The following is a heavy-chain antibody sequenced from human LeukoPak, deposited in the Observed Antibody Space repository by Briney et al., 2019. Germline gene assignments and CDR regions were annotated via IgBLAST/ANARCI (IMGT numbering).Heavy chain of an antibody. CDR1: GGSISSGSYY. V-gene: IGHV4-61*02. CDR3: ARDPGGPI. J-gene: IGHJ3*02. Sequence: PSETLSLTCTVSGGSISSGSYYWSWIRQPAGKGLEWIGRIYTSGSTNYNPSLKSRVTISVDTSKNQFSLKLSSVTAADTAVYYRARDPGGPIWGQGTMVTVSS. D-gene: IGHD1-26*01. CDR2: IYTSGST.